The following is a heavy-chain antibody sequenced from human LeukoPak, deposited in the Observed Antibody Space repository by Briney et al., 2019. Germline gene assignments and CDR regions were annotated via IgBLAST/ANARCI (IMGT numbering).Heavy chain of an antibody. V-gene: IGHV3-30-3*01. CDR1: GFTFSSYA. CDR3: AGALSAYYYDSSDSYDAFDI. Sequence: GGSLRLSCAASGFTFSSYAMHWVRQAPGKGLEWVAVISYDGSNKYYADSVKGRFTISRDNSKNTLYLQMNSLRAEDTAVYYCAGALSAYYYDSSDSYDAFDIWGQGTMVTVSS. D-gene: IGHD3-22*01. J-gene: IGHJ3*02. CDR2: ISYDGSNK.